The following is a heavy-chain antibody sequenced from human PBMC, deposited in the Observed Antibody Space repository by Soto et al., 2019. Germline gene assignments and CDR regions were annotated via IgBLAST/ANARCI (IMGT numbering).Heavy chain of an antibody. CDR2: INSDGNT. CDR3: ARARRLENWFDP. D-gene: IGHD5-12*01. J-gene: IGHJ5*02. V-gene: IGHV4-4*07. Sequence: SETLSLTCTVSGGSLFGDYCTWIRQPAGGGLEWIGRINSDGNTNYSPSLKSRVTMSVDPSRKHFSLNLTSVTAADTASYFGARARRLENWFDPWGPGIQVNVSS. CDR1: GGSLFGDY.